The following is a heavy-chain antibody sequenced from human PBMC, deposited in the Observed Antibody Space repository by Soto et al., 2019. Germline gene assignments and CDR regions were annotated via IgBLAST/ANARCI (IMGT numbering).Heavy chain of an antibody. CDR1: DGSISSSSYY. J-gene: IGHJ4*02. Sequence: SETLSLTCTVSDGSISSSSYYWGWIRQPPGKGLEWIGSIYYSGSTYYNPSLKSRVTISVDTSKNQFSLKLSSVTAADTAVYYCASPSIAAAGTSYDYWGQGTLVTVSS. D-gene: IGHD6-13*01. V-gene: IGHV4-39*01. CDR3: ASPSIAAAGTSYDY. CDR2: IYYSGST.